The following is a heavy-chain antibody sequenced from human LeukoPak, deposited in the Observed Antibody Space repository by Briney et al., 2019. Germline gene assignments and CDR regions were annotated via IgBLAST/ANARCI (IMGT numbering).Heavy chain of an antibody. V-gene: IGHV1-69*13. CDR2: IIPIFGTA. CDR1: GGTFSSYA. CDR3: ARRVWCYYDSSGFNWFDP. J-gene: IGHJ5*02. Sequence: ASVKVSCKASGGTFSSYAISWVRQAPGQGLEWMGGIIPIFGTANYAQKFQGRVTITADESTSTAYMELSSLRSEDTAVYYCARRVWCYYDSSGFNWFDPWGQGTLVTVSS. D-gene: IGHD3-22*01.